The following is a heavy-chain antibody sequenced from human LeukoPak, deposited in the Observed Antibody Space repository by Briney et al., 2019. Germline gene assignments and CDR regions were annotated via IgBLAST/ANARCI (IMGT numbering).Heavy chain of an antibody. CDR2: ISYDGSNK. V-gene: IGHV3-30*18. D-gene: IGHD7-27*01. J-gene: IGHJ6*02. CDR3: AKEGSDWGYYYGMDV. Sequence: GGSLRLSCAASGFTFSSYGMHWVRQAPGKGLEWVAVISYDGSNKYYADSVKGRFTISRDNSKNTLYLQMNSLRAEDTAVYYCAKEGSDWGYYYGMDVWGQGTTVTVSS. CDR1: GFTFSSYG.